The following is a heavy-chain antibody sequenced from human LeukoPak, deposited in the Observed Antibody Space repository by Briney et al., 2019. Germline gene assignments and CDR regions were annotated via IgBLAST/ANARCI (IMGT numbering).Heavy chain of an antibody. CDR2: ISYDGSNK. CDR3: ARQRLGYCSGGSCYSSHNWFDP. Sequence: GRSLRLSCAASRFTFSSYAMHWVRQAAGKGLEWVAVISYDGSNKYYADSVKGRFTISRDNSKNTLYLQMNSLRAEDTAVYYCARQRLGYCSGGSCYSSHNWFDPWGQGTLVTVSS. J-gene: IGHJ5*02. CDR1: RFTFSSYA. D-gene: IGHD2-15*01. V-gene: IGHV3-30-3*01.